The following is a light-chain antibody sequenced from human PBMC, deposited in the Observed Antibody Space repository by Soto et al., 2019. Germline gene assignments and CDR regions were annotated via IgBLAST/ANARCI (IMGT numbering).Light chain of an antibody. V-gene: IGLV1-47*02. CDR2: SSN. J-gene: IGLJ3*02. Sequence: QSVLTQPPSASGTPGQRVTISCSGSSSNIGSNYVYWYQQLPGTTPKLLIYSSNQRPSGVPDRFSGSKSGTSASLAISGLRPEDEAAYYCASWDDSLSGQVFGGGTKLTVL. CDR3: ASWDDSLSGQV. CDR1: SSNIGSNY.